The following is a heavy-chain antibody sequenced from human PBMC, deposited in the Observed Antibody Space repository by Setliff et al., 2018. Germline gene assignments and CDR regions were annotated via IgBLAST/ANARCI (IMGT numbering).Heavy chain of an antibody. J-gene: IGHJ4*02. Sequence: PSETLSLTCTVSGGSISSSSYYWGWIRQPPGKGLEWIGSIYYSGSTYYNPSLKSRATISVDTSKNQFSLKPSSVTAADTAVYYCARRETYYNFWSGYFDYWGQGTLVTVSS. D-gene: IGHD3-3*01. CDR2: IYYSGST. CDR1: GGSISSSSYY. V-gene: IGHV4-39*07. CDR3: ARRETYYNFWSGYFDY.